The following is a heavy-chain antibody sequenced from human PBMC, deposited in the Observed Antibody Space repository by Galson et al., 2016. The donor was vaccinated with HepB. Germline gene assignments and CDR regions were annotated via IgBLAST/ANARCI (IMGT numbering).Heavy chain of an antibody. V-gene: IGHV3-7*05. J-gene: IGHJ4*02. D-gene: IGHD3-10*01. CDR1: GFTFSSYW. CDR3: ARRRGSGSHDY. Sequence: SLRLSCAASGFTFSSYWMSWVRQAPGKGLEWVANIKQDGGEEYYVDSVKGRFTISRDNAENSLYLQMNSLRAEDTAVYYCARRRGSGSHDYWGQGTLVTVSS. CDR2: IKQDGGEE.